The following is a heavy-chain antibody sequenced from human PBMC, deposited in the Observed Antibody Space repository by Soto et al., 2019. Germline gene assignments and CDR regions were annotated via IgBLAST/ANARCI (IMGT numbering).Heavy chain of an antibody. CDR1: GGTFSSYA. CDR3: ARESMDIVVVVAATHDSYYGMDV. J-gene: IGHJ6*02. CDR2: IIPIFGTA. Sequence: ASVKVSCKACGGTFSSYAISWVRQAPGQGLEWMGGIIPIFGTANYAQKFQGRVTITADESTSTAYMELSSLRSEDTAVYYCARESMDIVVVVAATHDSYYGMDVWGQGTTVTVS. D-gene: IGHD2-15*01. V-gene: IGHV1-69*13.